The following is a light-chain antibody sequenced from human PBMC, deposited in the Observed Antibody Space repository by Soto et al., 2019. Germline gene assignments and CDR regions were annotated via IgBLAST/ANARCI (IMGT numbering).Light chain of an antibody. CDR2: DVN. V-gene: IGLV2-8*01. Sequence: QSALTQPPSASGSPGQSVTISCTGTSSDVGGYNYVSWYQQHPGKAPKLMIYDVNKRPSGVPDRFSGSKSGNTASLTVSGLQAEDEADYYCSSYAGSNIFVFGIGTKVTVL. CDR1: SSDVGGYNY. CDR3: SSYAGSNIFV. J-gene: IGLJ1*01.